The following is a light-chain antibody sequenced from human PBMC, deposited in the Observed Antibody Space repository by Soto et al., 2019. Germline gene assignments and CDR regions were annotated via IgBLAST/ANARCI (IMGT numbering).Light chain of an antibody. CDR3: SSYTSSSTLVV. CDR2: EVS. CDR1: SSDVGGYNC. Sequence: QSVLTQPASVSGSPGQSITISCTGTSSDVGGYNCVSWYQQHPGKAPKGIIYEVSNRPSGVSNRFSGSKSGNTASLTISGLQAEDEADYYCSSYTSSSTLVVFGGGTKVTVL. V-gene: IGLV2-14*01. J-gene: IGLJ2*01.